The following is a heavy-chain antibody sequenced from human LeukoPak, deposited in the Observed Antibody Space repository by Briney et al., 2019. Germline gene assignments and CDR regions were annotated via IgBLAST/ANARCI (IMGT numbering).Heavy chain of an antibody. J-gene: IGHJ4*02. CDR3: AREAHCSGGSCYYADY. V-gene: IGHV4-61*01. CDR1: GGSVSSGSYF. D-gene: IGHD2-15*01. Sequence: SETLSLTCAVSGGSVSSGSYFWSWIRQPPGKGLEWIGYIYYSGSTNYNPSLKSRVTISKDTSKNQFSLKLSSVTAADTAVYYCAREAHCSGGSCYYADYWGQGNLVTVSS. CDR2: IYYSGST.